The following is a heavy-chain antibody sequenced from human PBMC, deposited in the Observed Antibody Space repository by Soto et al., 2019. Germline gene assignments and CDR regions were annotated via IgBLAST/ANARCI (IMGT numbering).Heavy chain of an antibody. D-gene: IGHD3-3*01. Sequence: QVQLVQSGAEVKKHGSSVKVSCKASGGTFSSYAISWVRQAPGQGLEWMGGIIPIFGTANYAQKFQGRVTITADESTSTAYMELSSLRSEDTAMYYCAREYRGGVVITPNNAFDIWGQGTMVTVSS. V-gene: IGHV1-69*12. CDR2: IIPIFGTA. J-gene: IGHJ3*02. CDR1: GGTFSSYA. CDR3: AREYRGGVVITPNNAFDI.